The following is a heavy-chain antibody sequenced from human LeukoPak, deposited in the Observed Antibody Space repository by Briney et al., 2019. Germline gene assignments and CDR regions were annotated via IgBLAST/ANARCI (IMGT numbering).Heavy chain of an antibody. D-gene: IGHD3-10*01. CDR2: IIPILGIA. CDR1: GGTFSSYA. CDR3: ASACMVLWFGDL. J-gene: IGHJ3*01. V-gene: IGHV1-69*04. Sequence: ASVKVSCKASGGTFSSYAISWVRQAPGQGLEWMGRIIPILGIANYAQKFQGRVTITADKSTSTAYMELSSLRSEDTAVYYCASACMVLWFGDLWGQGTMVTVSS.